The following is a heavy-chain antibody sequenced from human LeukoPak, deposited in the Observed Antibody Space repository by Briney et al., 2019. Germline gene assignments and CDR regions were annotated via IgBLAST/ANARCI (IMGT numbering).Heavy chain of an antibody. CDR1: GGTFSSYA. J-gene: IGHJ6*02. CDR3: ARAIGYSSSWNGVDYYGMDV. Sequence: SVKVSCKASGGTFSSYAISWVRQAPGQGLEWMGRIIPILGIANYAQKFQGRVTITADKSTSTAYMELSSLRSEDTAVYYYARAIGYSSSWNGVDYYGMDVWGQGTTVTVSS. D-gene: IGHD6-13*01. CDR2: IIPILGIA. V-gene: IGHV1-69*04.